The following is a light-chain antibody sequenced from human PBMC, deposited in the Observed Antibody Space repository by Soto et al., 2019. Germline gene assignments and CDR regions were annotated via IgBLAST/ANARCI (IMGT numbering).Light chain of an antibody. V-gene: IGLV1-40*01. CDR2: GNN. CDR1: IANIGAAYN. J-gene: IGLJ1*01. CDR3: QSYDSSLSGYV. Sequence: QSALTQPPPLSGAPGQWVTISCTGTIANIGAAYNVDWYQQLPGTAPKLLIYGNNNRPSGVPARFSGSKSGTSASLAIAGLQAEDEGDYYCQSYDSSLSGYVFGTGTKVTVL.